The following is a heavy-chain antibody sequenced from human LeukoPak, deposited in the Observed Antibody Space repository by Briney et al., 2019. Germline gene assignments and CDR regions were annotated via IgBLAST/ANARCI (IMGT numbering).Heavy chain of an antibody. V-gene: IGHV3-30*04. CDR2: ISYDGNNK. Sequence: PGRSLRLSCAASGFTFSSYAMHWVRQAPGKGLEWVAVISYDGNNKYYADSVKGRFTISRDNTKNMLYLQMNSLRAEDTAIYYCVRVGTDSIGSYPDYWGQGTLVTVTS. CDR3: VRVGTDSIGSYPDY. D-gene: IGHD3-22*01. J-gene: IGHJ4*02. CDR1: GFTFSSYA.